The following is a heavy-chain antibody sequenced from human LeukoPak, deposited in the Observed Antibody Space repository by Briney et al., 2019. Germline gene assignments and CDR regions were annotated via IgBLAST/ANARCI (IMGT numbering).Heavy chain of an antibody. CDR2: TYRGGTT. D-gene: IGHD3-10*01. CDR1: GCCMRNYF. Sequence: SETLSLTCTLSGCCMRNYFCAEIRQPARRGREGVERTYRGGTTNYTPSLPSRVTMSIDTSQNYFSLTLTSVTAPDTAVYYCAREAKRYGSGNYNWFDRWGQGTLVTVSS. V-gene: IGHV4-4*07. CDR3: AREAKRYGSGNYNWFDR. J-gene: IGHJ5*02.